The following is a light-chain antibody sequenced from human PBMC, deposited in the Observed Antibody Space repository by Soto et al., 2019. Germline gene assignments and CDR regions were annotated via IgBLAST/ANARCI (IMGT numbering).Light chain of an antibody. CDR1: NSNIGADYG. Sequence: QSVLTQPPSVTGAPGQRVTICCTGSNSNIGADYGVHWYQQFPETAPKLLIYDNTNRPSGVPDRFSGSKSGTSASLAITGLQAEDEADYYCQSFDSSFIGLVFGGGTKLTVL. J-gene: IGLJ2*01. CDR2: DNT. V-gene: IGLV1-40*01. CDR3: QSFDSSFIGLV.